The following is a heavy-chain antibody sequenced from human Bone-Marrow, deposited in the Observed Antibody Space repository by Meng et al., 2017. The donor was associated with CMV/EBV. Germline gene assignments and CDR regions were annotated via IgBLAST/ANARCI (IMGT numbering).Heavy chain of an antibody. Sequence: GESLKISCAASGFTFSSYWMHWVRQAPGKGLVWVSRINSDGSSTSYADSVKGRFTISRDNAKNTLYLQMNSLRAEDTAVYYCARAGGYYYYGRDFWGQGTMVTVSS. CDR3: ARAGGYYYYGRDF. J-gene: IGHJ6*02. CDR2: INSDGSST. V-gene: IGHV3-74*01. D-gene: IGHD3-10*01. CDR1: GFTFSSYW.